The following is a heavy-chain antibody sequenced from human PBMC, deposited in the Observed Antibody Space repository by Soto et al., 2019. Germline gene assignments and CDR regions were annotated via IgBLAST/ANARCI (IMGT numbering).Heavy chain of an antibody. CDR3: ARQGRARQDYYYYGMDV. Sequence: SETLSLTCTVSGGSISSSSYYWGWIRQPPGKGLEWIGSIYYSGSTYYNPSLKSRVTISVDTSKNQFSLKLSSVTAADTAVYYCARQGRARQDYYYYGMDVWGQGTTVTVSS. CDR2: IYYSGST. V-gene: IGHV4-39*01. J-gene: IGHJ6*02. CDR1: GGSISSSSYY.